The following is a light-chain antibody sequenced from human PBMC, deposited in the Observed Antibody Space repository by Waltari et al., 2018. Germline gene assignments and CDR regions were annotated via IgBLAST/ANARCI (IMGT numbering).Light chain of an antibody. Sequence: EIVLTQSPGTLSLSPGDRATLSCRAGQTVNSNYLAWYQQKPGQSPRVLIYDAFSRATGIPDRFSGSGSGTDFTLTISRLEPEDFAVYYCEQYAVSPITFGQGTRLEIK. J-gene: IGKJ5*01. CDR3: EQYAVSPIT. CDR2: DAF. V-gene: IGKV3-20*01. CDR1: QTVNSNY.